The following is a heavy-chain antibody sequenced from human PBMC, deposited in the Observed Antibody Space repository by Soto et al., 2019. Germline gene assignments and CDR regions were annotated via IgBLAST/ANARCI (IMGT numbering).Heavy chain of an antibody. V-gene: IGHV4-4*02. CDR2: IYHSRSI. CDR3: ARDVKRDSCSGGSCYRSETFDP. CDR1: GGSISSSNW. D-gene: IGHD2-15*01. Sequence: SETLSLTCAVSGGSISSSNWWSWVRQPPGKGLEWIGEIYHSRSINYTPSLKSRVTISVDKSKNQFSLKLSSVTAADTAVYYCARDVKRDSCSGGSCYRSETFDPWGQGILVTV. J-gene: IGHJ5*02.